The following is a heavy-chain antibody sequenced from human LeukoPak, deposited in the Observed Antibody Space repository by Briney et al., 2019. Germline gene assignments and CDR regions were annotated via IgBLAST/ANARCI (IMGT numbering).Heavy chain of an antibody. D-gene: IGHD6-19*01. V-gene: IGHV3-23*01. CDR2: ISGGGGST. CDR3: AKGEEQWLGTNFDY. Sequence: GGSLRLSCATSGFTFTRSAMTWVRQAPGRGLEWVSAISGGGGSTYYADSVKGRFTISSDNSKKMLFLQMNSLRAEDTAVYYCAKGEEQWLGTNFDYWGQGTLVTVSS. CDR1: GFTFTRSA. J-gene: IGHJ4*02.